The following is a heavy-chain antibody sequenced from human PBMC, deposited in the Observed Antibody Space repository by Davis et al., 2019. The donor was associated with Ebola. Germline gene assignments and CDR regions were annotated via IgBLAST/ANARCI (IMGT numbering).Heavy chain of an antibody. CDR2: ISVSGRTV. Sequence: GGSLRLSCAASGFTFSIYWMNWVRQAPGKGLEWVSYISVSGRTVYYADSVKGRFTISRDNANNSVYLQMNSLRAEDTAVYYCTREYGDYLLDYWGQGTLVTVSS. CDR3: TREYGDYLLDY. V-gene: IGHV3-48*04. J-gene: IGHJ4*02. CDR1: GFTFSIYW. D-gene: IGHD4-17*01.